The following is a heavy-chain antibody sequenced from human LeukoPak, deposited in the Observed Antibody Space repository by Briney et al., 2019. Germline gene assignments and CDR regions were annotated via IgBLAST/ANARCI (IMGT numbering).Heavy chain of an antibody. V-gene: IGHV4-38-2*01. D-gene: IGHD3-22*01. CDR2: FYYTGSI. CDR3: ARVPAPYAYDTSGYDS. Sequence: PGGSLRLSCAASGFTFSDYYMSWIRQSPGRGLEWIGSFYYTGSIFDNRSLRSRVTISIDMSKNQFLLKLTSVTAADTAVYYCARVPAPYAYDTSGYDSWGQGTLVTVSS. CDR1: GFTFSDYY. J-gene: IGHJ4*02.